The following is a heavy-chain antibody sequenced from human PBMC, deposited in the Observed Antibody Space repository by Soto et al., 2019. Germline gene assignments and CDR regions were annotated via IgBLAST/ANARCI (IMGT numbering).Heavy chain of an antibody. Sequence: QPGGSLRLSCAASGFTFSKYDMSWVRPAPGKGLQWVSSISRDADATYYADYVKGRFTISRDNSKNTFFLQLNSLRDEDTAVYYCACSGDWLDVHYIWSQGTTDTGSS. J-gene: IGHJ6*02. CDR1: GFTFSKYD. CDR2: ISRDADAT. V-gene: IGHV3-23*01. CDR3: ACSGDWLDVHYI. D-gene: IGHD3-9*01.